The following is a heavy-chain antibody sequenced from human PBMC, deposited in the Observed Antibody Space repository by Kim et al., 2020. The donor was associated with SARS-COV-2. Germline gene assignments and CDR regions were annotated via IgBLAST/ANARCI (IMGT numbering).Heavy chain of an antibody. J-gene: IGHJ4*02. Sequence: GGSLRLSCAASGFTFSSYTMNWVRQAPGKGLEWVSYISSSSSNRLYADSVKGRFTISRDSAKNSLYLQMNSLRAEVTAVYYCARCLLEVTGRGALDCWGQGTLVTVSS. CDR2: ISSSSSNR. CDR1: GFTFSSYT. CDR3: ARCLLEVTGRGALDC. V-gene: IGHV3-48*01. D-gene: IGHD6-19*01.